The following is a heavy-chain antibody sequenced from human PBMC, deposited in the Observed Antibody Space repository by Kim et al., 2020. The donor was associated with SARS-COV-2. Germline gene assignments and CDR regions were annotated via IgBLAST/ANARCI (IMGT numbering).Heavy chain of an antibody. J-gene: IGHJ5*02. CDR1: GFTFSNAW. Sequence: GGSLRLSCAASGFTFSNAWMSWVRQAPGKGLEWVGRIKSKTDGGTKDYAAPVKGRFTISRDDSKNTLYLQMNSLKTEDTAVYYCTTEELVAGGWDNWFDPWGQGTLVTVSS. D-gene: IGHD6-19*01. V-gene: IGHV3-15*01. CDR2: IKSKTDGGTK. CDR3: TTEELVAGGWDNWFDP.